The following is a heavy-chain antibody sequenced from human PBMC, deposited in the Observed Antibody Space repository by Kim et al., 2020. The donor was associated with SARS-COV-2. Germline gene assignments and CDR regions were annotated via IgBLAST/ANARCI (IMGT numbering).Heavy chain of an antibody. Sequence: CVKGRDSSSRDNAKNRLYLQMSSLRAEDTAVYYCATLRRGYYGSGKSMDVWGQGTTVTVSS. V-gene: IGHV3-74*01. CDR3: ATLRRGYYGSGKSMDV. J-gene: IGHJ6*02. D-gene: IGHD3-10*01.